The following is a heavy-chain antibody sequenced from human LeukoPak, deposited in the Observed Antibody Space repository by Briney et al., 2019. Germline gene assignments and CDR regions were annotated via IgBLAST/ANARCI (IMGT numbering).Heavy chain of an antibody. CDR1: GYSFPSYW. Sequence: GESLKISCKGSGYSFPSYWIGWVRPMPGKGLEWMGIIYPGDSDTTYSPSFQGQVTISADKSISTAYLQWSSLKASDTAMYYCARHFSLYSSSWYWFDPWGQGTLVTVSS. CDR2: IYPGDSDT. D-gene: IGHD6-13*01. CDR3: ARHFSLYSSSWYWFDP. J-gene: IGHJ5*02. V-gene: IGHV5-51*01.